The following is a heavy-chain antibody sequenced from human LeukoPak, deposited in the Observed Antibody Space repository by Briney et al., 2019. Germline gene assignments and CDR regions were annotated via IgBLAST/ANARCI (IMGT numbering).Heavy chain of an antibody. CDR1: GFTVSSYS. CDR3: ARDLYCSSTSCYAS. D-gene: IGHD2-2*01. Sequence: PGGSLRLSCAASGFTVSSYSMNWVRQAPGKGLEWVSSISSSSSYIYYADSVKGRFTISRDNAKNSLYLQMNSLRAEDTAVYYCARDLYCSSTSCYASWGQGTLVTVSS. CDR2: ISSSSSYI. V-gene: IGHV3-21*01. J-gene: IGHJ5*02.